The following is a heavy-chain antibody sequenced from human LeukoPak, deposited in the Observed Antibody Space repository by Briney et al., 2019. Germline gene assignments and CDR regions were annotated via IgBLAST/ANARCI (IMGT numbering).Heavy chain of an antibody. D-gene: IGHD2-8*01. CDR1: GGSISSSSYY. J-gene: IGHJ5*02. CDR3: ARATRGGVWFDP. Sequence: SETLSLTCTVSGGSISSSSYYWGWIRQPPGKGLEWIGSIYYSGSTYYNPSLKSRVTISVDTSKNQFSLKLSSVTAADTAVYYCARATRGGVWFDPWGQGTLVTVSS. V-gene: IGHV4-39*07. CDR2: IYYSGST.